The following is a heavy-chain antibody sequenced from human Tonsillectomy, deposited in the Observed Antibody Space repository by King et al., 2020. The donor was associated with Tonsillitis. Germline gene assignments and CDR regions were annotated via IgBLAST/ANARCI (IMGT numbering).Heavy chain of an antibody. D-gene: IGHD6-19*01. V-gene: IGHV3-30*18. CDR3: AKGHSSGWFYFDS. Sequence: VQLVESGGGVVQPGRSLRLSCAASGFTFSSYGMHWVRQAPGKGLEWVAVISYDGNNKYNAGSVKGRFTISRENSKNTLYLQMNSLRGEDTAVYYCAKGHSSGWFYFDSWGQGTLVTVSS. CDR2: ISYDGNNK. J-gene: IGHJ4*02. CDR1: GFTFSSYG.